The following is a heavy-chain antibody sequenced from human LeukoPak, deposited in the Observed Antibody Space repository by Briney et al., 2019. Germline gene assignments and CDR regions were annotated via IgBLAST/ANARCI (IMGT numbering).Heavy chain of an antibody. CDR3: TRLRDELLWFGESGSEAYYYYMDV. D-gene: IGHD3-10*01. V-gene: IGHV3-73*01. Sequence: GGSLRLSCAASGFTFSGSAMHWVRQASGKGLEWVGRIRSKANSYATAYAASVKGRFTISRDDSKNTAYLQMNSLKTEDTAVYYCTRLRDELLWFGESGSEAYYYYMDVWGKGTTVTVSS. J-gene: IGHJ6*03. CDR1: GFTFSGSA. CDR2: IRSKANSYAT.